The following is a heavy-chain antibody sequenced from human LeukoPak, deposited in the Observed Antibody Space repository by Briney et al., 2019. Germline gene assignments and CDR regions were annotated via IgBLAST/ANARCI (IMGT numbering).Heavy chain of an antibody. Sequence: PSKTLSLTCTVSGGSISSGSYYWSWIRQPAGKGLEWIGRIYTSGSTNYNPSLKSRVTISVDTSKNQFSLKLSSVTATDTAVYYCARGPYCSGGSCYPYYYYYYMDVWGKGTTVTISS. J-gene: IGHJ6*03. CDR1: GGSISSGSYY. CDR3: ARGPYCSGGSCYPYYYYYYMDV. D-gene: IGHD2-15*01. CDR2: IYTSGST. V-gene: IGHV4-61*02.